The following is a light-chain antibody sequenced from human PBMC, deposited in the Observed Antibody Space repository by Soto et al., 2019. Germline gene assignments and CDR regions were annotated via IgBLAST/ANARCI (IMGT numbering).Light chain of an antibody. CDR3: SSYTSTSTLEV. CDR1: SSDVGDYNY. CDR2: EVS. Sequence: QSALTQPASVSGSPGQSITISCTGTSSDVGDYNYVSWYQQHPGKAPKLMIYEVSYRPSGVSNRFSGSKSGNTASLTISGLQADDEADYYCSSYTSTSTLEVFGTGTKLTVL. J-gene: IGLJ1*01. V-gene: IGLV2-14*01.